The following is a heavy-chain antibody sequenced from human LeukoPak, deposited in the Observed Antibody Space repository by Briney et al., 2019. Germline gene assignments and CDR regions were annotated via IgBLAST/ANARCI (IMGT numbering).Heavy chain of an antibody. CDR1: GFTFSSYS. J-gene: IGHJ6*03. CDR2: ISSVSSTI. Sequence: GGSLRLSCAASGFTFSSYSMNWVRQAPGKGLEWVSYISSVSSTIYYADSVKGRFTISRDNAKNSLYLQMNSLRAEDTAVYYCARDLLGYNYHYMDVWGKGTTVTVSS. CDR3: ARDLLGYNYHYMDV. V-gene: IGHV3-48*01. D-gene: IGHD3-22*01.